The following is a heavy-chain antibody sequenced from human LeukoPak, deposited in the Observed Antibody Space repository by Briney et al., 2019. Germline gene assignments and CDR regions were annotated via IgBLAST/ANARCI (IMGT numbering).Heavy chain of an antibody. V-gene: IGHV4-59*01. Sequence: PSETLSLTCTVSGGSISSYYWSWIRQPPGKGLEWIGYIYYSGSTNYHPSLKSRVTISVDTSKNQFSLKLSSVTAADMAVYYCARGPRTNYDSSGYPQYYFDYWGQGTLVTVSS. CDR2: IYYSGST. CDR3: ARGPRTNYDSSGYPQYYFDY. J-gene: IGHJ4*02. CDR1: GGSISSYY. D-gene: IGHD3-22*01.